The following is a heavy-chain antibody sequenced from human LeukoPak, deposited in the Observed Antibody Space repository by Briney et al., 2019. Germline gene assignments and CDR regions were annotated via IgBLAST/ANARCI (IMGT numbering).Heavy chain of an antibody. V-gene: IGHV4-59*12. CDR2: IYYIGST. D-gene: IGHD3-9*01. J-gene: IGHJ4*02. Sequence: PSETLSLTCTVSGGSISSYYWSWIRQPPGKGLEWIGYIYYIGSTNYNPSLKSRVTISVDTSKTQFSLKLSSVTAADTAVYYCARDRVGYDILTGYSRDYFDYWGQGILVTVSS. CDR1: GGSISSYY. CDR3: ARDRVGYDILTGYSRDYFDY.